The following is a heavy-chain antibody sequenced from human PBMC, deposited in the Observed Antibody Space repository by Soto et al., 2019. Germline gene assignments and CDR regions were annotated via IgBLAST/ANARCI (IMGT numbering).Heavy chain of an antibody. V-gene: IGHV3-11*01. CDR2: ISSSGSTI. J-gene: IGHJ4*02. CDR1: GFTFSDYY. CDR3: ARDLGALRDY. Sequence: PGGSLRLSCAASGFTFSDYYMSWIRQAPWKGLEWVSYISSSGSTIYYADSVKGRFTISRDNTKNSLYLQMNSLRAEDTSAYYCARDLGALRDYWGQGTLVTVSS.